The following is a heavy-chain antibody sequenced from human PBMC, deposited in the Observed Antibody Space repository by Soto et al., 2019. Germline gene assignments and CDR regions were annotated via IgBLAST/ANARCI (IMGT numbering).Heavy chain of an antibody. Sequence: QVQLVQSGAEVKKPGSSVKVSCKASGGTFSNYPISWVRQAPGQGLEWMGGISPNFGTVNYAQKFQGRVTITADESTSTAYMELSSLRSEDTAVYYCARGNHRWLQLWYFDLWGRGTLVTVSS. V-gene: IGHV1-69*12. CDR1: GGTFSNYP. CDR2: ISPNFGTV. J-gene: IGHJ2*01. D-gene: IGHD5-12*01. CDR3: ARGNHRWLQLWYFDL.